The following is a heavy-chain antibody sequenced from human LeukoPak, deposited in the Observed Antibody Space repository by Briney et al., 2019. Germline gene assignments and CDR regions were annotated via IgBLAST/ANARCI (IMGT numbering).Heavy chain of an antibody. V-gene: IGHV3-7*01. CDR1: GFTFSNHW. J-gene: IGHJ3*02. Sequence: PGGSLRLSCSASGFTFSNHWMSWVRQAPGKGLEWVANIKKDGTEKNYVDSVKGRFTISRDNAKNSLYLEMNSLRAEDTAVYYCARSRTSLGVFIMGAFDIWGQGTMVTVSS. CDR3: ARSRTSLGVFIMGAFDI. D-gene: IGHD3-3*01. CDR2: IKKDGTEK.